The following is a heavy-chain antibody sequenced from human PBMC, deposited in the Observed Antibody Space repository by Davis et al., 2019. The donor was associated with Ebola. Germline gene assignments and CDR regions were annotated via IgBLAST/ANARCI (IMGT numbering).Heavy chain of an antibody. Sequence: GESLKISCAASGFAFSNNAMTWVRQAPGKGLEWVSSFSDGSEMTYYADSVKGRFTISRDDSKNTLYLQMNSLRAEDTAIYYCAKGHAVSGNCYSSADSWGQGTLVTVSS. V-gene: IGHV3-23*01. CDR3: AKGHAVSGNCYSSADS. CDR1: GFAFSNNA. CDR2: FSDGSEMT. D-gene: IGHD2-15*01. J-gene: IGHJ4*02.